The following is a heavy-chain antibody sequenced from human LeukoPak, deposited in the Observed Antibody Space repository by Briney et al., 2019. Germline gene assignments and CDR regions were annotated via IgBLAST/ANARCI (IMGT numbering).Heavy chain of an antibody. J-gene: IGHJ3*02. Sequence: GGSLRLSCAASGFIFSKYAMHWVRQTPGKGLEWVAAIWNDGSDENYADSVKGRFTISSDNSKNTLYLQMSSLSAEDTAVYYCAFEIGRSQGAFDIWGQGTVITASS. D-gene: IGHD1-26*01. CDR3: AFEIGRSQGAFDI. CDR1: GFIFSKYA. V-gene: IGHV3-33*01. CDR2: IWNDGSDE.